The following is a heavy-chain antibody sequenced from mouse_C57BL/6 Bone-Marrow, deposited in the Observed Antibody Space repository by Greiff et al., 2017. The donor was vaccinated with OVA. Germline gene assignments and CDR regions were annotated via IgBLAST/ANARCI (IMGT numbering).Heavy chain of an antibody. V-gene: IGHV1-9*01. CDR1: GYTFTSYW. CDR3: ARRGASSGEYFDV. J-gene: IGHJ1*03. CDR2: ILPGSGST. Sequence: QVQLQQPGAELVRPGTSVKLSCKASGYTFTSYWMHWVKQRPGHGLEWIGEILPGSGSTNYNEKFKGKATFTADTSSNTAYMQLSSLTTEDSAIYYCARRGASSGEYFDVWGTGTTVTVSS. D-gene: IGHD3-2*02.